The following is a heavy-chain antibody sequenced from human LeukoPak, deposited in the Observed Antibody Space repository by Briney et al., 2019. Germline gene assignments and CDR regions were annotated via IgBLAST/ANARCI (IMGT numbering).Heavy chain of an antibody. Sequence: GASVKVSCKASGGTFSSYAISWVRQAPGQGLEWMGGIIPIFGTANYAQKLQGRVTMTTDTSTSTAYMELRSLRSDDTAVYYCARDHFLDAGYVERRDHVGGYWGQGTLVTVSS. CDR3: ARDHFLDAGYVERRDHVGGY. J-gene: IGHJ4*02. CDR2: IIPIFGTA. CDR1: GGTFSSYA. D-gene: IGHD3/OR15-3a*01. V-gene: IGHV1-69*05.